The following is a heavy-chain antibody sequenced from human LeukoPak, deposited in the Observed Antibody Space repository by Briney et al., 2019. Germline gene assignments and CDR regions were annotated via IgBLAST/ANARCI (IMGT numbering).Heavy chain of an antibody. CDR2: INHSGST. CDR1: GGSFSGYY. V-gene: IGHV4-34*01. Sequence: NSSETLSLTCAVYGGSFSGYYWSWIRQPPGKGLEWIGEINHSGSTNYNPSLKSRVTISVDTSKNQFSLKLSSVTAADTAVYYCARFSSPGIAAAGKIFDYWGQGTLVTVSS. CDR3: ARFSSPGIAAAGKIFDY. J-gene: IGHJ4*02. D-gene: IGHD6-13*01.